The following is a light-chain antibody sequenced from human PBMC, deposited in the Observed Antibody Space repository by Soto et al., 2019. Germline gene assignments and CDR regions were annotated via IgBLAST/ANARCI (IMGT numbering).Light chain of an antibody. Sequence: DIQMTQSPSSLSASVGDRVTITCRASHNITTYLNWYQRKPGKAPKLLIYAASSLQSGVPSRFSGSGSGKDFTLTISSLRPEDFATYFCQQSYSTPYTFGQGTKLEIK. CDR2: AAS. CDR1: HNITTY. V-gene: IGKV1-39*01. CDR3: QQSYSTPYT. J-gene: IGKJ2*01.